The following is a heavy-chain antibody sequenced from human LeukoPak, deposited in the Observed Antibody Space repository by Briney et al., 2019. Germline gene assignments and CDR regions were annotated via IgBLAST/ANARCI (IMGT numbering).Heavy chain of an antibody. CDR3: AKDPRVVVVPAATYYYYYGMDV. CDR1: GFTFGSYG. D-gene: IGHD2-2*01. V-gene: IGHV3-30*18. J-gene: IGHJ6*02. CDR2: ISYDGSNK. Sequence: GRSLRLSCAASGFTFGSYGMHWVRQAPGKGLEWVAVISYDGSNKYYADSVKGRFTISRDNSKNTLYLQMNSLRAEDTAVYYCAKDPRVVVVPAATYYYYYGMDVWGQGTTVTVSS.